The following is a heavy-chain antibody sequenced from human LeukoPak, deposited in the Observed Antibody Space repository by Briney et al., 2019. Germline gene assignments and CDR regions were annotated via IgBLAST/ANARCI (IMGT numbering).Heavy chain of an antibody. CDR3: ARGWDLHAYSLYYYYYMDV. Sequence: ASVKVSCKASGYTFTGYYMHWVRQAPGQGLEWMGWINPNSGGTNYAQKFQGRVTMTRDTSISTAYMELSRLRSDDTAVYYCARGWDLHAYSLYYYYYMDVWGKGTTVTVSS. V-gene: IGHV1-2*02. CDR1: GYTFTGYY. CDR2: INPNSGGT. J-gene: IGHJ6*03. D-gene: IGHD1-26*01.